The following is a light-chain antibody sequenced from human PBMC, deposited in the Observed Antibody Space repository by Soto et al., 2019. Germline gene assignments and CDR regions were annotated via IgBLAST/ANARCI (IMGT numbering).Light chain of an antibody. J-gene: IGKJ4*02. Sequence: DIQIAHSPSSLSASVVDAVTLTFRASQDIGNSLAWLQQKPGRAPKSLISSVSSLQSGVPSRFSGSRYGAAFTLTISNLQPEDFATYYCQQYKTYPLTFGGGTKVDIK. CDR3: QQYKTYPLT. CDR2: SVS. CDR1: QDIGNS. V-gene: IGKV1-16*01.